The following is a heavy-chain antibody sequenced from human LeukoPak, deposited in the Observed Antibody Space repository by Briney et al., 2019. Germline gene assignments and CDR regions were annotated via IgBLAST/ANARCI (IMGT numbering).Heavy chain of an antibody. CDR2: IYYSGST. CDR3: ARGGIVVGN. V-gene: IGHV4-59*01. J-gene: IGHJ4*02. D-gene: IGHD2-15*01. Sequence: KPSETLSLTCTVSGGSISSYYWSWIRQPPGKGQVWIGYIYYSGSTNYNPSLKSRVTISVDTSKNQFSLKLSSVTAADTAVYYCARGGIVVGNWGQGTLVTVSS. CDR1: GGSISSYY.